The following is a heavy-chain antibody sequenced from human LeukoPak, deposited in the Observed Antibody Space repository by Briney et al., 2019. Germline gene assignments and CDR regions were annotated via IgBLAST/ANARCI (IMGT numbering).Heavy chain of an antibody. CDR1: GFTFSSYW. Sequence: HPGGSLRLSCAASGFTFSSYWMSWVRQAPGKGLEWVSAISGSGGSTYYADSVKGRFTISRDNSKNTLYLQMNSLRAEDTAVYYCAKDPGRYSSSYPGDFDYWGQGTLVTVSS. CDR2: ISGSGGST. J-gene: IGHJ4*02. D-gene: IGHD6-6*01. V-gene: IGHV3-23*01. CDR3: AKDPGRYSSSYPGDFDY.